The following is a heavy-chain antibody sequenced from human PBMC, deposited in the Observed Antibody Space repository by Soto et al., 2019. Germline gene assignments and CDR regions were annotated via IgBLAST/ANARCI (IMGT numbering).Heavy chain of an antibody. CDR2: ISAYNGNT. J-gene: IGHJ6*02. D-gene: IGHD3-10*01. CDR3: ARDRGTRPVYYYYGMDV. V-gene: IGHV1-18*04. CDR1: GYTFTSYG. Sequence: ASVKVSCKASGYTFTSYGISWVRQAPGQGLEWMGWISAYNGNTNYAQKLQGRVAMTTDTSTSTAYMELRSLRSDDTAVYYCARDRGTRPVYYYYGMDVWGQGTTVTVSS.